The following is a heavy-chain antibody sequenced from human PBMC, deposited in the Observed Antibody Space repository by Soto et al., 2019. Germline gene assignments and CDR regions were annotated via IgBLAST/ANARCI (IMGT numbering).Heavy chain of an antibody. CDR3: ARATTTVTTYYYYGMDV. J-gene: IGHJ6*02. V-gene: IGHV3-30-3*01. Sequence: GGSLRLSCAASGFTFSSYAMHWVRQAPGKGLEWVAVISYDGSNKYYADSVKGRFTISRYNSKNTLYLQMNSLRAEDTAVYYCARATTTVTTYYYYGMDVWGQGTTVTVSS. D-gene: IGHD4-17*01. CDR1: GFTFSSYA. CDR2: ISYDGSNK.